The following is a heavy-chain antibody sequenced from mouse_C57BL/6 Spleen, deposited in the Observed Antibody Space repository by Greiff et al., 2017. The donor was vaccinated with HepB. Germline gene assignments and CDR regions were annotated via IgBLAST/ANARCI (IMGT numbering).Heavy chain of an antibody. V-gene: IGHV1-54*01. CDR3: ARDDYSNYVPMDD. Sequence: VQLQQSGAELVRPGTSVKVSCKASGYAFTNYLIEWVKQRPGQGLEWIGVINPGSGGTNYNEKFKGKATLTADKSSSTAYMQLSSLTSEDSAVYFCARDDYSNYVPMDDWGQGTSVTVSS. CDR2: INPGSGGT. J-gene: IGHJ4*01. D-gene: IGHD2-5*01. CDR1: GYAFTNYL.